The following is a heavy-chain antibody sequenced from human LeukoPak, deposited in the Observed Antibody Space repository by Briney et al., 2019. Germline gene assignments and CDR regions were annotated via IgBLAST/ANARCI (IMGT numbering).Heavy chain of an antibody. Sequence: GGSLRLSCAASGFTFSSYEMNWVRQAPGKGLEWVANIKQDGSEKYYVDSVKGRFTISRDNAKKSLYLHMNSLRAEDTAVYYCARWGRPGMVSSDWYSRLSRNWFDPWGQGTLVTVSS. CDR2: IKQDGSEK. CDR1: GFTFSSYE. V-gene: IGHV3-7*01. CDR3: ARWGRPGMVSSDWYSRLSRNWFDP. J-gene: IGHJ5*02. D-gene: IGHD6-19*01.